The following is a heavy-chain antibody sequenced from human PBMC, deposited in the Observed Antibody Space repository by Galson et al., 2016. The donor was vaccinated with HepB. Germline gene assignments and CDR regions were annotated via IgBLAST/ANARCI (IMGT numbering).Heavy chain of an antibody. J-gene: IGHJ4*02. CDR3: AKRSGSIVARPVDY. CDR1: GFTFSTYA. Sequence: SLRLSCAASGFTFSTYAMSWVRQAPGKGLEWVSSISGSGGATYYPDSVKGRFTISRDNSKNTLYLQMNSLRAEDTAVYYCAKRSGSIVARPVDYWGQGTLVSVSS. D-gene: IGHD6-6*01. V-gene: IGHV3-23*01. CDR2: ISGSGGAT.